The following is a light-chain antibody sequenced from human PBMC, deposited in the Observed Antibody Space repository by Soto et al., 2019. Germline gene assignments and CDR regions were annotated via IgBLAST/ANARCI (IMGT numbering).Light chain of an antibody. CDR1: QSVSSN. CDR3: HHYGST. Sequence: EIVMTQSPATLSVSPGERATLSCRASQSVSSNLAWYQQKPGQAPRLLIYGASSRATGIPDRFSGSGSETDFTLTISRLEPEHFAVYYCHHYGSTFGQGTKV. CDR2: GAS. V-gene: IGKV3-20*01. J-gene: IGKJ1*01.